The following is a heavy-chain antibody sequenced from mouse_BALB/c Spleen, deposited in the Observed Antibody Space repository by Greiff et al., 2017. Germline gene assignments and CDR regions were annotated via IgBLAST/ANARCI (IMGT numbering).Heavy chain of an antibody. CDR2: ISSGGSYT. Sequence: EVQRVESGGDLVKPGGSLKLSCAASGFTFSSYGMSWVRQTPDKRLEWVATISSGGSYTYYPDSVKGRFTISRDNAKNTLYLQMSSLKSEDTAMYYCATERGYDGAWFAYWGQGTLVTVSA. V-gene: IGHV5-6*01. D-gene: IGHD2-2*01. J-gene: IGHJ3*01. CDR1: GFTFSSYG. CDR3: ATERGYDGAWFAY.